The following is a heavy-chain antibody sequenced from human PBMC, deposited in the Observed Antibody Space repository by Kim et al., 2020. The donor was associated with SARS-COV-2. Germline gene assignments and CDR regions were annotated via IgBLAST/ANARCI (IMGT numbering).Heavy chain of an antibody. D-gene: IGHD3-22*01. V-gene: IGHV3-33*01. Sequence: GGSLRLSCAASGFTFSNYGMHWVRQAPGKGLEWVAVIWYDGSNKYYADSVKGRFTISRDNSKNTLYLQMNSLRAEDTAVYYCARDGSWYYGRSDVWEDWFDPGAKEPWSPSPQ. CDR2: IWYDGSNK. CDR1: GFTFSNYG. CDR3: ARDGSWYYGRSDVWEDWFDP. J-gene: IGHJ5*01.